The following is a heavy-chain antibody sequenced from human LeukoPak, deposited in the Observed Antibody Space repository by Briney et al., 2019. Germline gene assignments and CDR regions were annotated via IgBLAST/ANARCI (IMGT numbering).Heavy chain of an antibody. D-gene: IGHD3-10*01. Sequence: ASVKVSCKASGGTFSSYAISWVRQAPGQGLEWMGGIIPIFGTANYAQKFQGRVTITTDESTSTAYMELSSLRSEDTAVYYCAREAYYYGSGSSSRDAFDIWGQGTMVTVSS. V-gene: IGHV1-69*05. CDR1: GGTFSSYA. CDR3: AREAYYYGSGSSSRDAFDI. J-gene: IGHJ3*02. CDR2: IIPIFGTA.